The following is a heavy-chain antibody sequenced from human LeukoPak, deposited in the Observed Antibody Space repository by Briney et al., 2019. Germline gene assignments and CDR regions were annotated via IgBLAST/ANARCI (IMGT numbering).Heavy chain of an antibody. J-gene: IGHJ4*02. CDR2: IKQDGSEK. CDR1: GFTFSSYA. CDR3: ARVGAAEGGCSSTSCYHPPEDYFDY. Sequence: GGSLRLSCAASGFTFSSYAMSWVRQAPGKGLEWVAKIKQDGSEKYYVDSVKGRFTISRDNAKNSLYLQMNSLRAEDTAVYYCARVGAAEGGCSSTSCYHPPEDYFDYWGQGTLVTVSS. V-gene: IGHV3-7*01. D-gene: IGHD2-2*01.